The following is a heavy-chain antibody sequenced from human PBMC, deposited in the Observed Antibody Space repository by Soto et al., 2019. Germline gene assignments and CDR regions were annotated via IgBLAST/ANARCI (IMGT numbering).Heavy chain of an antibody. CDR3: ARDQFRYSSGWYLIDY. Sequence: GGSLRLSCAASGFTFSSYGMHWVRQAPGKGLEWVAVIWYDGSNKYYADSVKGRFTISRDNSKNTLYLQMNSLRAEDTAVYYCARDQFRYSSGWYLIDYWGQGTLVTVSS. D-gene: IGHD6-19*01. CDR2: IWYDGSNK. J-gene: IGHJ4*02. V-gene: IGHV3-33*01. CDR1: GFTFSSYG.